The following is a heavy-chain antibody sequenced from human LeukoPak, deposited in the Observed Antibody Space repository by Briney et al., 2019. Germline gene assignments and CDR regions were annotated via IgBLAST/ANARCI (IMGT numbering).Heavy chain of an antibody. D-gene: IGHD2-2*01. CDR3: ARDRCSSTSCFIDY. J-gene: IGHJ4*02. CDR2: IKQDGSEK. CDR1: RXTFSNYW. Sequence: PGGSLRLSCAVSRXTFSNYWMSWVRQAPGKGQEWVANIKQDGSEKYYVDSVKGRFTISRDNAKNSLYLQMNSLRAEDRAVYYCARDRCSSTSCFIDYWGQGTLVTVSS. V-gene: IGHV3-7*04.